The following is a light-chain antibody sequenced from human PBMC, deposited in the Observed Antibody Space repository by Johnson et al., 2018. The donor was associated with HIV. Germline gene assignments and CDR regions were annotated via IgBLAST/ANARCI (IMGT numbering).Light chain of an antibody. V-gene: IGLV1-51*02. Sequence: QPPSVSAAPGQKVTISCSGSSSNIGNNYVSWYQQLPGTAPKLLIYENNKRPSGIPDRFSGSKSGTSATLGITGLQTGDEADYYCRTWDSSLSAYVFGTGTKVTVL. CDR1: SSNIGNNY. CDR2: ENN. J-gene: IGLJ1*01. CDR3: RTWDSSLSAYV.